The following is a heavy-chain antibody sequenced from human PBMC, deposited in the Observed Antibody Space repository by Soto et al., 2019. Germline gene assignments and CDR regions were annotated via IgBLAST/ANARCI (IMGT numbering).Heavy chain of an antibody. CDR1: GFTFSSYA. V-gene: IGHV3-30-3*01. J-gene: IGHJ4*02. CDR2: ISYDGSNK. Sequence: GGSLRLSCAASGFTFSSYAMHWVRQAPGKGLEWVAVISYDGSNKYYADSVKGRFTISRDNSKNTLYLQMNSLRAEDTAVYYCARGGDIVVVPIDHFDYWGQGTLVTVSS. CDR3: ARGGDIVVVPIDHFDY. D-gene: IGHD2-15*01.